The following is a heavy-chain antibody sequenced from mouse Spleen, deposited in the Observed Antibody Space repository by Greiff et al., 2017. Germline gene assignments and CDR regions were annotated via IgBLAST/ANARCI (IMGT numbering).Heavy chain of an antibody. CDR2: IYPGGGYT. Sequence: VKLVESGAELVRPGTSVKISCKASGYTFTNYWLGWVKQRPGHGLEWIGDIYPGGGYTNYNEKFKGKATLTADTSSSTAYMQLSSLTSEDSAVYFCARGIYYGSSPFAYWGQGTLVTVSA. V-gene: IGHV1-63*02. CDR1: GYTFTNYW. CDR3: ARGIYYGSSPFAY. D-gene: IGHD1-1*01. J-gene: IGHJ3*01.